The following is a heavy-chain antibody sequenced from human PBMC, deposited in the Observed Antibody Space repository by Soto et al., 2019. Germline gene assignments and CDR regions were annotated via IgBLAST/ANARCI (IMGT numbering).Heavy chain of an antibody. CDR2: IYYSGST. J-gene: IGHJ4*02. CDR1: GGSISSGGYY. D-gene: IGHD5-18*01. V-gene: IGHV4-31*03. Sequence: QVQLQESGPGLVKPSQTLSLTCTVSGGSISSGGYYWSWIRQHPGKGLEWIGYIYYSGSTYYNPSLTSRVTISVDTSKNPFSLKLSSVTAADTAVYYCATSGYSYGPNPLLYWGQGTLVTVSS. CDR3: ATSGYSYGPNPLLY.